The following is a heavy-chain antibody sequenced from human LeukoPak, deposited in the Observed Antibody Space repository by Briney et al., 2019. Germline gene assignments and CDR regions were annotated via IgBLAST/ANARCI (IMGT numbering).Heavy chain of an antibody. CDR2: ISGSGGST. CDR1: GFTFSIYA. V-gene: IGHV3-23*01. D-gene: IGHD6-13*01. CDR3: AKDGYSSSPNWFDP. Sequence: GGSLRLSCAASGFTFSIYAMSWVRQAPGKGLEWVSAISGSGGSTYYADSVKGRFTISRDNSKNTLYLQMNSLRAEDTPVYYCAKDGYSSSPNWFDPWGQGTLVTVSS. J-gene: IGHJ5*02.